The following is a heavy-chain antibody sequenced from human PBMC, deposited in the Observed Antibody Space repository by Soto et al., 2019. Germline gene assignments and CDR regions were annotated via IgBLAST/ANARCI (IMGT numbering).Heavy chain of an antibody. CDR1: GFTFSSYA. J-gene: IGHJ5*02. Sequence: HPGGSLRLSCAASGFTFSSYAMSWVRQAPGKGLEWVSAIGGSGYSTYYADSVKGRFTISRDNSKNTLYLQMNSLRAEDTAVYYCAKSPTWYSSSWYIPWFDPWGQGTLVTVSS. CDR3: AKSPTWYSSSWYIPWFDP. D-gene: IGHD6-13*01. CDR2: IGGSGYST. V-gene: IGHV3-23*01.